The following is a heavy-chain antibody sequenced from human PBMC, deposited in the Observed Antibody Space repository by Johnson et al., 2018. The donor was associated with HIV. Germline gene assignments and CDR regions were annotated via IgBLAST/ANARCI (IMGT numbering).Heavy chain of an antibody. D-gene: IGHD7-27*01. V-gene: IGHV3-23*04. CDR1: GFTFSSYA. J-gene: IGHJ3*01. CDR2: ISGSGGST. Sequence: VQLVESGGGLVQPGGSLRLSCAASGFTFSSYAMSWVRQAPGKGLEWVSAISGSGGSTYYADSVKGRFTISRDNSKHTLYLQMNSLRAEDTAVYYCAGNWGAVGDAFDVWGQGTMVTVSS. CDR3: AGNWGAVGDAFDV.